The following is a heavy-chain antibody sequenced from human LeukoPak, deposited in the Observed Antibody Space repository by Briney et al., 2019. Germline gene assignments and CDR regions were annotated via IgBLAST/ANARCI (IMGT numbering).Heavy chain of an antibody. J-gene: IGHJ4*02. CDR1: GFTFSSYW. D-gene: IGHD3-16*01. Sequence: GGSLRLSCAASGFTFSSYWMSWVRQAAGKGLEWVANIKADGGEKHYVGSVKGRFTISRDNARNSVYLQMNSLRAEDTAVYYCARECKHCGSYPPDYWGQGTLVTVSS. V-gene: IGHV3-7*01. CDR3: ARECKHCGSYPPDY. CDR2: IKADGGEK.